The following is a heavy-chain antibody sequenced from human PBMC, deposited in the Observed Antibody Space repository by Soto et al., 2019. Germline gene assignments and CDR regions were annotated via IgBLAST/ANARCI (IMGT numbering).Heavy chain of an antibody. J-gene: IGHJ4*02. D-gene: IGHD3-3*01. CDR2: IKEDGSEK. V-gene: IGHV3-7*01. Sequence: GGSLRLSCAASGFTFSSHWMSWVRQAPGKGLEWVANIKEDGSEKYYVGSVKGRFTVSRDNAKNSLSLDMSSLGAEDTALYFCARVDFWSGFWGLDYWGQGTLVTVSS. CDR3: ARVDFWSGFWGLDY. CDR1: GFTFSSHW.